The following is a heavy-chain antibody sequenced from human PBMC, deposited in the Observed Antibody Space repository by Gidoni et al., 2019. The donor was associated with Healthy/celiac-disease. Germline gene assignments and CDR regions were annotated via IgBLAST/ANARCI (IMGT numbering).Heavy chain of an antibody. D-gene: IGHD2-2*01. Sequence: EVQLVESGGGLVQPGGSLRLSCAASGFTFSSYWLSWVRQAPGKGLEWVANIKQDGSEKYYVDSVKGRFTISRDNAKNSLYLQMNSLRAEDTAVYYCARPVVPAATFYYYYYGMDVWGQGTTVTVSS. CDR2: IKQDGSEK. J-gene: IGHJ6*02. CDR1: GFTFSSYW. CDR3: ARPVVPAATFYYYYYGMDV. V-gene: IGHV3-7*01.